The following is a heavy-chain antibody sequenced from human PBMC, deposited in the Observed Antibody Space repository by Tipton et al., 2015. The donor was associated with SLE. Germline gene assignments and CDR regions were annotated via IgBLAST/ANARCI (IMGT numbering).Heavy chain of an antibody. V-gene: IGHV1-18*01. J-gene: IGHJ3*02. Sequence: QLVQSGAELKEPGASVRVSCKASGSSGFSWVRQAPGQGLEWMGWISAYNGNTNYAQKLQGRVTMTTDTSTSTAYMELRSLRSDDTAVYYCARGAAAGTGGVAFDIWGQGTMVTVSS. CDR1: GSSG. CDR2: ISAYNGNT. CDR3: ARGAAAGTGGVAFDI. D-gene: IGHD6-13*01.